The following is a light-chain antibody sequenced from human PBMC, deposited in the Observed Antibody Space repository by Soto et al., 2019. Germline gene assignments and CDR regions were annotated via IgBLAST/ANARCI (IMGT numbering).Light chain of an antibody. CDR2: YDS. J-gene: IGLJ2*01. CDR1: NIGSKS. V-gene: IGLV3-21*04. Sequence: SYELTQPPSVSVAPGKTARITCGGNNIGSKSVHWYQQKPGQAPVLVIYYDSDRPSGIPERFSGSNSGNTATLTISRVEAGDEADYYCQVWDSSSDVVFGGWTQLTVL. CDR3: QVWDSSSDVV.